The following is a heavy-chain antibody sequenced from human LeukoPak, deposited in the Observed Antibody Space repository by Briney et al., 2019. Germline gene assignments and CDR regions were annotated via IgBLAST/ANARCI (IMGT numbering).Heavy chain of an antibody. CDR1: GFSITIGDY. J-gene: IGHJ4*02. CDR2: ISHSVHT. Sequence: SETLSLTCDVSGFSITIGDYWGWIRQSPGRGLEWIGSISHSVHTYYIPSLRSRVPMPLDTSRNQFSLDLRSVSAADTAVYFCARVGPLAVGTGKRVYSFDYWGQGTLVTVSS. V-gene: IGHV4-38-2*01. D-gene: IGHD1-1*01. CDR3: ARVGPLAVGTGKRVYSFDY.